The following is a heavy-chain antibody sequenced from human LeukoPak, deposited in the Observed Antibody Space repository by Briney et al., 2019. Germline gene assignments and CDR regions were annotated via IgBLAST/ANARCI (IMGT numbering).Heavy chain of an antibody. Sequence: SETLSLTCAVYGGSFSGYYWGWIRQPPGKGLEWIGSIYYSGNTYYNASLKSQVSISIDTSKNQFSLRLSSVTAADTAVYYCARHGTRYYYYYMDVWGKGTTVTVSS. V-gene: IGHV4-34*01. CDR2: IYYSGNT. CDR1: GGSFSGYY. J-gene: IGHJ6*03. CDR3: ARHGTRYYYYYMDV.